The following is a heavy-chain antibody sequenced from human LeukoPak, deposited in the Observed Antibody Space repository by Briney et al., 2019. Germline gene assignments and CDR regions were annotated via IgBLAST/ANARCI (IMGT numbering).Heavy chain of an antibody. D-gene: IGHD6-6*01. CDR3: TSGGEYSSSSGYGHDH. J-gene: IGHJ4*02. Sequence: GGSLRLSCAASGFTVSSNYMSWVRQAPGKGPECVSVFYSGGDTYYADSVKGRFTISRDSSKNTLSLQMNSLRVEDTAVYYRTSGGEYSSSSGYGHDHWGQGTLVTVSS. CDR2: FYSGGDT. CDR1: GFTVSSNY. V-gene: IGHV3-66*01.